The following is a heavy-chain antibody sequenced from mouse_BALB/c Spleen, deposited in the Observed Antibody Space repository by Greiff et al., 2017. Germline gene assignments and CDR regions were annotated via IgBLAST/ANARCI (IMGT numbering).Heavy chain of an antibody. J-gene: IGHJ4*01. D-gene: IGHD1-1*01. CDR1: GFTFSSYG. V-gene: IGHV5-6*01. CDR2: ISSGGSYT. CDR3: ARLYYGSSYYAMDY. Sequence: EVMLVESGGDLVKPGGSLKLSCAASGFTFSSYGMSWVRQTPDKRLEWVGTISSGGSYTYYPDSVTGRFTISRDNAKNTLYLQMSSLKSEDTAMYYCARLYYGSSYYAMDYWGQGTSVTVSS.